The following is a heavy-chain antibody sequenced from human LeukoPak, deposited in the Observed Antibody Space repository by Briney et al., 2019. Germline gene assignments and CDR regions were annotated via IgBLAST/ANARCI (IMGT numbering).Heavy chain of an antibody. J-gene: IGHJ1*01. CDR3: ARDKAVTTELTQYFQH. CDR1: GYTFTNYG. V-gene: IGHV1-18*01. D-gene: IGHD4-11*01. Sequence: GASVKVSCKTSGYTFTNYGVSWVRQAPGLGLEWMGWISAYNGYTNYAQKLQVRVTMTTDTSTSTAYMELRSLTSDDTAVYYCARDKAVTTELTQYFQHWGQGTLVTVSS. CDR2: ISAYNGYT.